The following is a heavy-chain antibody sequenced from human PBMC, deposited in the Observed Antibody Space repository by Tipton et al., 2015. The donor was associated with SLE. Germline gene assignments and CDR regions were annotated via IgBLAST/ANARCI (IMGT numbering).Heavy chain of an antibody. CDR2: ISSDGSST. J-gene: IGHJ5*02. V-gene: IGHV3-74*01. Sequence: SLRLSCAASGFTFSNYWMHWVRQAPGKGLVWVSRISSDGSSTDYADSVKGRFTISRDNAKNTLYLQMNSLRVEDTAVYHCARGPERTSSSRYNWFDPGGQGTQVTVSS. CDR3: ARGPERTSSSRYNWFDP. D-gene: IGHD2-2*01. CDR1: GFTFSNYW.